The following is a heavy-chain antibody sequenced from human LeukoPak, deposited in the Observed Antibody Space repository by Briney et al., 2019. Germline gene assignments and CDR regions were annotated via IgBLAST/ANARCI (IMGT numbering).Heavy chain of an antibody. Sequence: SETLSLTCTVSGGSISSSSYYWGWIRQPPGKGLEWIGSIYYSGSTYYNPSLKSRVTISVDTSKNQFSLRLSSVTAADTPVYYCARGVYAYGDRYYYYYYYMDVWGKGTTVTISS. CDR2: IYYSGST. J-gene: IGHJ6*03. V-gene: IGHV4-39*07. CDR1: GGSISSSSYY. CDR3: ARGVYAYGDRYYYYYYYMDV. D-gene: IGHD4-17*01.